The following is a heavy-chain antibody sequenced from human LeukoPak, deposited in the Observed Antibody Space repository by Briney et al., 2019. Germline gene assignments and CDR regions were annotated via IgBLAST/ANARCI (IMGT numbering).Heavy chain of an antibody. Sequence: PSETVPLTCTVCRGSNSSYYWSWLRQPAGKGLEWIGRIYTSGSTNYNPSLKSRVTMSIDASKNQFSLKLSSVTAADTAVYYCARDLAVGFQWFDPWGQGTLVTVS. CDR2: IYTSGST. J-gene: IGHJ5*02. V-gene: IGHV4-4*07. CDR3: ARDLAVGFQWFDP. D-gene: IGHD6-19*01. CDR1: RGSNSSYY.